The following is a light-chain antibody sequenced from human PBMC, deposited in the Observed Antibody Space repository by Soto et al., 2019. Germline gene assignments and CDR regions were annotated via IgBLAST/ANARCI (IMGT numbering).Light chain of an antibody. J-gene: IGKJ1*01. CDR2: GAS. CDR3: QQYNNWWT. CDR1: QSVSSS. V-gene: IGKV3-15*01. Sequence: EIMMTQSPATLSVSPEERAALSCRASQSVSSSLAWYQQKPGQAPRLLIYGASTRATGIPARFSGSGSGTEFTLTINSLQSEDFAVYYCQQYNNWWTFGQGTKVDIK.